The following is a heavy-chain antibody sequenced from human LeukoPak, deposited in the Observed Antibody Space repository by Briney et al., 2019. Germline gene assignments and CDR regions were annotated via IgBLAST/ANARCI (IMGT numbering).Heavy chain of an antibody. Sequence: ASVKVSCKASGYTFTGYYMHWVRQAPGQGLEWMGWINPNSGGTNYAQKLQGRVTMTTDTSTSTAYMELRSLRSDDTAVYYCASLADSTAWFDPWGQGTLVTVSS. CDR1: GYTFTGYY. J-gene: IGHJ5*02. CDR2: INPNSGGT. V-gene: IGHV1-2*02. D-gene: IGHD2/OR15-2a*01. CDR3: ASLADSTAWFDP.